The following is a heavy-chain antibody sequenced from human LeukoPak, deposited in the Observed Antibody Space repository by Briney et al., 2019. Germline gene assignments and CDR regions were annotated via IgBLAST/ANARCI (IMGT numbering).Heavy chain of an antibody. CDR2: ISAYNGNT. CDR3: ARATAAGIMSPLDY. CDR1: GYTFTSYG. J-gene: IGHJ4*02. V-gene: IGHV1-18*01. D-gene: IGHD6-13*01. Sequence: ASVRVSCKASGYTFTSYGISWVRQAPGQGLEWMGWISAYNGNTNYAQKLQGRVTMTTDTSTSTAYMELRSLRSDDTAVYYCARATAAGIMSPLDYWGQGTLVTVSS.